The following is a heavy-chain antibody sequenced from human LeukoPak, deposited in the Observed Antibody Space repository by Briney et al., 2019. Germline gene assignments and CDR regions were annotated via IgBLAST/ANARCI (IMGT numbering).Heavy chain of an antibody. V-gene: IGHV4-4*07. CDR2: IYPSGST. J-gene: IGHJ4*02. CDR1: GGSISSYY. Sequence: SETLSLTCTVSGGSISSYYWSWIRQPAGKGLEWIGRIYPSGSTNYNPSLKSRVTISVDKSKNQFSLKLSSVTAADTAVYYCARDLKDYFDYWGQGTLVTVSS. CDR3: ARDLKDYFDY.